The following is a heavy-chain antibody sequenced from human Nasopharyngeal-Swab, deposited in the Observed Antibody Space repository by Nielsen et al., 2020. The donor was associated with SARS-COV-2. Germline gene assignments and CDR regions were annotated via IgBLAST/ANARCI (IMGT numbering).Heavy chain of an antibody. J-gene: IGHJ4*02. V-gene: IGHV3-64*02. D-gene: IGHD1-26*01. Sequence: GGSLRLSCAASGFTFNTYDIYWVRQAPGKGLEYVSSIRTNGDSACYTDSVKGRFTISRDNSKNALYLQMNSLRAEDTAVYYCAKGSLWELLDYWGQGTLVTVSS. CDR2: IRTNGDSA. CDR3: AKGSLWELLDY. CDR1: GFTFNTYD.